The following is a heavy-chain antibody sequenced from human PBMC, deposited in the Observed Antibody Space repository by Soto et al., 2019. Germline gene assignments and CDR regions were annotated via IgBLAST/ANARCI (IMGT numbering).Heavy chain of an antibody. V-gene: IGHV3-23*01. CDR1: GFTFSSYA. J-gene: IGHJ4*02. CDR3: AKDWLAVRGEPPTD. Sequence: EVQLLESGGGLVQPGGSLRLSCAASGFTFSSYAMSWVCQAPGKGLEWVSAISGSGGSTYYADSVKGRFTISRDNSKNTLYLQMNSLRAEDTAVYYCAKDWLAVRGEPPTDWGQGTLVTVSS. D-gene: IGHD3-10*01. CDR2: ISGSGGST.